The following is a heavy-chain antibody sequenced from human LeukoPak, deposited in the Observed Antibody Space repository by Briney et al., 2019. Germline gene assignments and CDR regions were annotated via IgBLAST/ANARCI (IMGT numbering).Heavy chain of an antibody. CDR2: ISYDGSNK. Sequence: PGGSLRLSCAASGFTFSSYGMHWVRQAPGKGLEWVAVISYDGSNKYYADSVKGRFTISRDNSKNTLYLQMNSLRAEDTAVYYCAKQTQYDSSGPFDYWGQGTLVTVSS. D-gene: IGHD3-22*01. J-gene: IGHJ4*02. CDR1: GFTFSSYG. CDR3: AKQTQYDSSGPFDY. V-gene: IGHV3-30*18.